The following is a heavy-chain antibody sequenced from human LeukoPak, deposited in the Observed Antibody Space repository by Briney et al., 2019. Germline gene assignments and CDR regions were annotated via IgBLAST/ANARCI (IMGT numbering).Heavy chain of an antibody. CDR3: ARVNTVMATFDY. J-gene: IGHJ4*02. D-gene: IGHD5-24*01. CDR1: GSSISSSYY. V-gene: IGHV4-38-2*02. Sequence: SETLSLTCTVSGSSISSSYYGAWIRQPPGKGLEWIATISHSGSTYYNPSLKSRVTISADTSQNQHSLRLNSVTVADTAVYYCARVNTVMATFDYWGQGTPATVSS. CDR2: ISHSGST.